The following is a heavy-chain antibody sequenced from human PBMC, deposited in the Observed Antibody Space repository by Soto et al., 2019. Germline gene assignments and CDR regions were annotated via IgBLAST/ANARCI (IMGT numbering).Heavy chain of an antibody. Sequence: EVRLLESGGGLVQPGGSLRLSCFASGFTFPNYAMSWVRQATGKGLEWVSVVTGRASSTYYADSVEGRFTISRDNSRNTLFLQMNSLGAEDTAVYYCAKQLPSKKKQRLWADAFHILGQGTMLTVSS. CDR2: VTGRASST. CDR1: GFTFPNYA. V-gene: IGHV3-23*01. CDR3: AKQLPSKKKQRLWADAFHI. J-gene: IGHJ3*02. D-gene: IGHD6-25*01.